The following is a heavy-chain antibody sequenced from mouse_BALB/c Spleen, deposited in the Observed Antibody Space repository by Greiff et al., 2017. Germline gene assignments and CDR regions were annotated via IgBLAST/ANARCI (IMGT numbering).Heavy chain of an antibody. V-gene: IGHV1-61*01. CDR2: IHPSDSET. CDR1: GYAFSSYW. D-gene: IGHD1-1*01. J-gene: IGHJ2*01. CDR3: ARGMNYGSSLSYFDY. Sequence: QVQLQQSGAELVRPGSSVKISCKASGYAFSSYWMNWVKQRPGQGLEWIGMIHPSDSETRLNQKFKDKATLTVDKSSSTAYMQLSSPTSEDSAVYYCARGMNYGSSLSYFDYWGQGTTLTVSS.